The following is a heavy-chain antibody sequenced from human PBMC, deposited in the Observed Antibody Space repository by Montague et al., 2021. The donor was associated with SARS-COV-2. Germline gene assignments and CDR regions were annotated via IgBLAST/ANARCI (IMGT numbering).Heavy chain of an antibody. CDR3: ARGFDY. Sequence: SETLSLTCTVSGGSISSYYWSWIRQPPGKGLEWIGYNYYSGSTNYNPAFKGRVTISVDKSKNQFSLKLRSVTAADAAVYYCARGFDYWGQGTLVTVSS. CDR1: GGSISSYY. J-gene: IGHJ4*02. V-gene: IGHV4-59*08. CDR2: NYYSGST.